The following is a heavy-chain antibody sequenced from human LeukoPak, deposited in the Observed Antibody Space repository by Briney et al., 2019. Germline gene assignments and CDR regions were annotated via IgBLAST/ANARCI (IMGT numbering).Heavy chain of an antibody. V-gene: IGHV3-33*01. CDR3: ASKMGRSAGYYYYGMDV. CDR1: GFTFSSYG. J-gene: IGHJ6*02. CDR2: IWYDGSNK. Sequence: PGRSLRLSCAASGFTFSSYGMHWVRQAPGKGLEWVAVIWYDGSNKYYADSVKGRFTISRDNSKNTLYLQMNSLRAEDTAVYYCASKMGRSAGYYYYGMDVWGQGTTVTVSS. D-gene: IGHD3-3*01.